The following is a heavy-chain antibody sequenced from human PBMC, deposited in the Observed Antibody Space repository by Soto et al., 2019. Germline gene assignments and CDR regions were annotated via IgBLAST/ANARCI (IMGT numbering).Heavy chain of an antibody. J-gene: IGHJ4*02. CDR2: IDPSDSQT. D-gene: IGHD3-22*01. V-gene: IGHV5-10-1*01. CDR3: ARQIYDSDTGPNFQYYFDS. Sequence: GESLKISCKGSGYSFAVYCITWVLQKPWKGLEWMGRIDPSDSQTYYSPSFRGHVTISVTKSITTVFLQWSSLRASDTAMYYCARQIYDSDTGPNFQYYFDSWGQGTPVTVSS. CDR1: GYSFAVYC.